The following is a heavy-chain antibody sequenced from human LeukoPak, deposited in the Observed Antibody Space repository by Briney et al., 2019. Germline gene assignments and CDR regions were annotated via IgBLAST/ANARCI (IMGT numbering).Heavy chain of an antibody. Sequence: SETLSLTCAVSGGSFSGHYWNWIRQPPGKGLEWIGEINHGGSTNYNPSLKSRVTMSVDTSKNQFSLKLSSVTAADTAVYYCARGLSYYYDSSGYWYWFDPWGQGTLVTVSS. J-gene: IGHJ5*02. D-gene: IGHD3-22*01. V-gene: IGHV4-34*01. CDR1: GGSFSGHY. CDR3: ARGLSYYYDSSGYWYWFDP. CDR2: INHGGST.